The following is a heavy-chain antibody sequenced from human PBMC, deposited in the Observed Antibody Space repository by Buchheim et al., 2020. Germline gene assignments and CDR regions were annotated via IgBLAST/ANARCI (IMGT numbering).Heavy chain of an antibody. J-gene: IGHJ6*02. CDR3: AREDYTMLGEYYYGMDV. V-gene: IGHV4-59*01. CDR1: GGSISSYY. Sequence: QVQLQESGPGLVKPSETLSLTCTVSGGSISSYYWSWIRQPPGKGLEWIGYIYYSGSTNYNPSLKSRVTISVDTSKNQSSLKLSSVTAADTAVYYCAREDYTMLGEYYYGMDVWGQGTT. CDR2: IYYSGST. D-gene: IGHD3-10*02.